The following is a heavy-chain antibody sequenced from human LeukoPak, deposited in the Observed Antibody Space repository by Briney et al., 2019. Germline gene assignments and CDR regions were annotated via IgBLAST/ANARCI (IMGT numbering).Heavy chain of an antibody. Sequence: PGGSLRLSCAASGFTFSSYAMSWVRQAPGKGLEWVSVIYSGGSTYYADSVKGRFTISRDNSKNTLYLQMNSLRAEDTAVYYCARDRAAHTIFGVPRVDWGQGTLVTVSS. CDR1: GFTFSSYA. V-gene: IGHV3-53*05. J-gene: IGHJ4*02. CDR3: ARDRAAHTIFGVPRVD. D-gene: IGHD3-3*01. CDR2: IYSGGST.